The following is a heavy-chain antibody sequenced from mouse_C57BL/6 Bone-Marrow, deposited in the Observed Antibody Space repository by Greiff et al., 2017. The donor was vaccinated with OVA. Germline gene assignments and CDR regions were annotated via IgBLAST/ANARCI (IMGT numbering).Heavy chain of an antibody. D-gene: IGHD1-1*01. CDR1: GYTFTTYP. CDR2: FHPYNDDT. Sequence: VKLMESGAELVKPGASVKLSCKASGYTFTTYPIEWMKQNPGKSLEWIGNFHPYNDDTKYNEKFKGKATLTVEKSSSTVYLELSRLTSDDSAVYYCALITTVVASYAMDYWGQGTSVTVSS. V-gene: IGHV1-47*01. CDR3: ALITTVVASYAMDY. J-gene: IGHJ4*01.